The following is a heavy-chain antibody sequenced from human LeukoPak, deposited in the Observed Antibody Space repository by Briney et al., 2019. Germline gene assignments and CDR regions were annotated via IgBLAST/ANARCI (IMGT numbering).Heavy chain of an antibody. CDR2: INLNSGGT. D-gene: IGHD2-8*01. V-gene: IGHV1-2*02. CDR1: DYTFSNYG. CDR3: ARDRGGYCTNGVCYNFDY. J-gene: IGHJ4*02. Sequence: ASVKVSCKTSDYTFSNYGITWVRQAPGQGLEWMGWINLNSGGTHYAQKFQGRVTMTRDTSISTAYMELGRLRSDDTAVYYCARDRGGYCTNGVCYNFDYWGQGTLVTVSS.